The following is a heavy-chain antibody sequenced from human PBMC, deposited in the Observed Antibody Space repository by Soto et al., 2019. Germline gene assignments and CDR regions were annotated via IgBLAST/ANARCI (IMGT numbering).Heavy chain of an antibody. CDR3: VKEEPAQALFDY. CDR1: GFTFDDYT. Sequence: GGSLRLSCAASGFTFDDYTMHWVRQAPGKGLEWVSLISWDGGSTYYADSVKGRFTISRDNSKNSLYLQMNSLRTEDTALYYCVKEEPAQALFDYWGQGTLVTVSS. CDR2: ISWDGGST. V-gene: IGHV3-43*01. J-gene: IGHJ4*02. D-gene: IGHD2-2*01.